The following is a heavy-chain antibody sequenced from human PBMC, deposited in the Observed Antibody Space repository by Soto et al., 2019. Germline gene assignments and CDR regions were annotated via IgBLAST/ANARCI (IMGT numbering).Heavy chain of an antibody. CDR2: IFYSGST. D-gene: IGHD2-15*01. Sequence: SETLSLTCTVSGGSLSPYYWSWIRQPPGKGLEYIGFIFYSGSTNYNPSLKSRVPMSLDTSKNQFSLNLNSVTAADTAGYYCARVHRYCSGGSCYLVDYWGQGTLVTVSS. V-gene: IGHV4-59*01. J-gene: IGHJ4*02. CDR1: GGSLSPYY. CDR3: ARVHRYCSGGSCYLVDY.